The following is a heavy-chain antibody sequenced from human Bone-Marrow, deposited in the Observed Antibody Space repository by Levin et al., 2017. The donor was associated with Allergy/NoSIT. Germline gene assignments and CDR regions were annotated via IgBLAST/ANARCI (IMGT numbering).Heavy chain of an antibody. CDR2: MNPNSGNT. D-gene: IGHD6-13*01. J-gene: IGHJ6*02. CDR3: ARTKEQLVRGVRNYDGMDV. V-gene: IGHV1-8*01. CDR1: GYTFTSYV. Sequence: ASVKVSCKASGYTFTSYVINWVRQATGQGLEWMGWMNPNSGNTGYAQKFQGRVTMTRNTSISTAYMELSSLGSEDTAVYYCARTKEQLVRGVRNYDGMDVWGQGTTVTVSS.